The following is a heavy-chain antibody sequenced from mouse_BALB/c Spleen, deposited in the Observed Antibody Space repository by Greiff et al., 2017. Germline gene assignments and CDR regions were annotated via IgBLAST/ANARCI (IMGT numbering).Heavy chain of an antibody. J-gene: IGHJ4*01. V-gene: IGHV5-12-2*01. D-gene: IGHD3-3*01. CDR3: ARTEGLAMDY. CDR1: GFTFSSYT. Sequence: DVMLVESGGGLVQPGGSLKLSCAASGFTFSSYTMSWVRQTPEKRLEWVAYISNGGGSTYYPDTVKGRFTISRDNAKNTLYLQMSSLKSEDTAMYYCARTEGLAMDYWGQGTSVTVSS. CDR2: ISNGGGST.